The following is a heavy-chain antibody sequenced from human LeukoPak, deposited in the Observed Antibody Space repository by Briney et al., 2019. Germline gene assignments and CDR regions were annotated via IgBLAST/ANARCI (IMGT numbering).Heavy chain of an antibody. CDR1: GYIFTNYW. D-gene: IGHD3-10*01. Sequence: GESLKISCKGSGYIFTNYWIGWVRQMPGKGLEWMGIIYPGDSDTRYSPSFQGQVTISADKSISTAYLQWSSLKASDTAMYYCAAMVRGALDDPMSCYFDYWGQGTLVTVSS. V-gene: IGHV5-51*01. J-gene: IGHJ4*02. CDR3: AAMVRGALDDPMSCYFDY. CDR2: IYPGDSDT.